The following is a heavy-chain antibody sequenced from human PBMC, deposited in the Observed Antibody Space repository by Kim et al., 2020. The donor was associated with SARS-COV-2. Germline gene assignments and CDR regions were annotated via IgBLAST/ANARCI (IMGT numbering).Heavy chain of an antibody. CDR2: ITGSGDSK. J-gene: IGHJ4*02. CDR3: AKDLWDLLAFDS. Sequence: GGSLRLSCAASGFTFSSYAMSWVRQAPGKGLEWVSAITGSGDSKYYADSVKGRFTISRDNSENTLFLQMNSLRADDTALYYCAKDLWDLLAFDSWGQGT. CDR1: GFTFSSYA. V-gene: IGHV3-23*01. D-gene: IGHD1-26*01.